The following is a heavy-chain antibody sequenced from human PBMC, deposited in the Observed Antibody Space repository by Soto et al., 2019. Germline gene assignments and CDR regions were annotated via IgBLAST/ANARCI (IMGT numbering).Heavy chain of an antibody. CDR1: GGTFSSYA. CDR2: IIPIFGTA. CDR3: ARVFWQREGPYYYYYCMYV. D-gene: IGHD1-26*01. Sequence: QVQLVQSGAEVKKPGSSVKVSCKASGGTFSSYAISWVRQAPGQGLEWMGGIIPIFGTANYAQKFQGRVTITADESTSTAYMELSSLRSEDTAVYYCARVFWQREGPYYYYYCMYVWGQGTTVTVSS. J-gene: IGHJ6*02. V-gene: IGHV1-69*01.